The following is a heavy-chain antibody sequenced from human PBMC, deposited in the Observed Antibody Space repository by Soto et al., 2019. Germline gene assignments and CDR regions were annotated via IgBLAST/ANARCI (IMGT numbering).Heavy chain of an antibody. CDR1: GGSISSSSYY. D-gene: IGHD5-18*01. J-gene: IGHJ4*02. CDR2: IYYSGST. CDR3: ARLDTAMTQSFDY. V-gene: IGHV4-39*01. Sequence: SETLSLTCTVSGGSISSSSYYWGWIRQPPGKGLEWIGSIYYSGSTYYNPSLKSRVTISVDTSKNQFSLKLSSVTAADTAVYYCARLDTAMTQSFDYWGQGTLVTVSS.